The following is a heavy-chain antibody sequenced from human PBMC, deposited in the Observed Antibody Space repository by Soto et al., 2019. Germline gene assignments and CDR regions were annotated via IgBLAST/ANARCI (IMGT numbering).Heavy chain of an antibody. CDR2: IYYSGIT. V-gene: IGHV4-4*02. CDR3: ARGFPTVVTVDY. D-gene: IGHD4-17*01. CDR1: GGSVSSSYW. Sequence: PSETLSLTCAVSGGSVSSSYWWTWVRQAPGKGLQWIGEIYYSGITNYNPSLKSRVSISVDTSNNEFSLKLTSVTAADTAVYYCARGFPTVVTVDYWGQGTLVTVSS. J-gene: IGHJ4*02.